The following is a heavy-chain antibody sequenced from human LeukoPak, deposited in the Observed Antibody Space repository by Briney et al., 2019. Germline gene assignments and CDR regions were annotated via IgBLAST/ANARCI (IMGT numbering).Heavy chain of an antibody. D-gene: IGHD3-9*01. J-gene: IGHJ6*03. CDR3: ARDGDYDILTDYYYYMDV. CDR2: INPSGGST. Sequence: ASVKVSCKASGYTFTSNHMHWVRQAPGQGLEWMGIINPSGGSTSYAPKFQGRVTMTRDMSTSTAYMELRSLRSDDTAVYYCARDGDYDILTDYYYYMDVWGKGTTVTVSS. CDR1: GYTFTSNH. V-gene: IGHV1-46*01.